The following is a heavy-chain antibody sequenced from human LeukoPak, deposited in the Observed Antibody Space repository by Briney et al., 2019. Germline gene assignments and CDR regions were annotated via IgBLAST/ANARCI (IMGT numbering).Heavy chain of an antibody. CDR3: ARASPQYYDFWSGYFGPLHYGMDV. J-gene: IGHJ6*02. D-gene: IGHD3-3*01. CDR1: GGSISSGDYY. Sequence: KASETLSLTCTVSGGSISSGDYYWSWIRQPPGKGLEWIGYIYYSGSTNYNPSLKSRVTISVDTSKNQFSLKLSSVTAADTAVYYCARASPQYYDFWSGYFGPLHYGMDVWGQGTTVTVSS. V-gene: IGHV4-30-4*01. CDR2: IYYSGST.